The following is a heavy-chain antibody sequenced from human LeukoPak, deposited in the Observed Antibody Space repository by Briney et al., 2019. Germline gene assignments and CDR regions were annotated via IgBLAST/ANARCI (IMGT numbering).Heavy chain of an antibody. D-gene: IGHD2-8*01. J-gene: IGHJ4*02. V-gene: IGHV1-18*01. Sequence: ASVKVSCKASGYTFTSYGISWVRQAPGQGLEWKGWISAYNGNTNYAQKLQGRVTMTTDTSTSTAYMELRSLRSDDTAVYYCARDGGYCTNGVCEFDYWGQGTLVTVSS. CDR1: GYTFTSYG. CDR3: ARDGGYCTNGVCEFDY. CDR2: ISAYNGNT.